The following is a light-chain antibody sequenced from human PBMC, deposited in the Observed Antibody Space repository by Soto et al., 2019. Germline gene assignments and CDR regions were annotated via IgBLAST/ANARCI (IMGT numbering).Light chain of an antibody. CDR3: QQYDRPPRT. CDR2: SAS. Sequence: EVVLTQSPGTLSLSPGERATLSCRASQSIRGTFLAWYQHKPGQAPRLLIYSASTRATGIPDRFSGSGSGTDFALTISRLEPEDFAVYYSQQYDRPPRTFGQGTKVEI. V-gene: IGKV3-20*01. J-gene: IGKJ1*01. CDR1: QSIRGTF.